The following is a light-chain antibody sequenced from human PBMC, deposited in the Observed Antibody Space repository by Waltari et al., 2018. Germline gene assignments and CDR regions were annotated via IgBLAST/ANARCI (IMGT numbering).Light chain of an antibody. CDR3: MQGVHLPLT. J-gene: IGKJ4*01. CDR2: EVS. CDR1: QSLLHRDGKTY. Sequence: IVMTQTPLPLSVSPGQPPAIPCTSRQSLLHRDGKTYLYWYLKRPGQSPQLLISEVSSRFSGVPDRFSGSGSGTDFTLKISRVEAEDVGLYYCMQGVHLPLTFGGGTKVEIQ. V-gene: IGKV2-29*03.